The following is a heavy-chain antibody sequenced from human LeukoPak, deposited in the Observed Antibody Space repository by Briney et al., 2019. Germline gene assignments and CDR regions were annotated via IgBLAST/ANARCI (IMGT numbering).Heavy chain of an antibody. CDR3: ASFPCERGKLCCYNTPPSFDY. D-gene: IGHD3-3*01. V-gene: IGHV3-30-3*01. CDR2: ISYDGSNN. CDR1: GFTFRSYA. Sequence: PGGSLRLSCAASGFTFRSYAMHWVRQAPGKGLEWVAVISYDGSNNYYADSVKGRFTVSRDNSKNMLYLQMNSLRAEDTAVYYCASFPCERGKLCCYNTPPSFDYWGQGTLVTVSS. J-gene: IGHJ4*02.